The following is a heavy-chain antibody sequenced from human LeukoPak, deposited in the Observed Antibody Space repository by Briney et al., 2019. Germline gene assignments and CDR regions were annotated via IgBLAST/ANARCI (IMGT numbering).Heavy chain of an antibody. CDR2: IYYSGST. Sequence: SQTLSLTCTVSGGSISSGGYYWSWIRQHPGKGLEWIGYIYYSGSTYYNPSLKSRVTISVDTSKNQFSLKLSSVTAADTAVYYCAREEVVPAAIRSSAFDIGGQGTMVTVSS. V-gene: IGHV4-31*03. J-gene: IGHJ3*02. CDR3: AREEVVPAAIRSSAFDI. D-gene: IGHD2-2*01. CDR1: GGSISSGGYY.